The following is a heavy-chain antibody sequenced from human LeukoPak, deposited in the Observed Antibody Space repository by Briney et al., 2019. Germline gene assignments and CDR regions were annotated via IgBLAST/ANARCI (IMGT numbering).Heavy chain of an antibody. Sequence: SETLSLTCSVSGVPISTYYWSWIRQSPGKRLEWIAYVYYKGDIMYNPSLKSRVTISLDTSKNQFSLNMASVTAADTAVYYCVKEGVWSGWFDTWGQGTLVTVSS. CDR1: GVPISTYY. V-gene: IGHV4-59*01. CDR2: VYYKGDI. CDR3: VKEGVWSGWFDT. J-gene: IGHJ5*02. D-gene: IGHD2-21*01.